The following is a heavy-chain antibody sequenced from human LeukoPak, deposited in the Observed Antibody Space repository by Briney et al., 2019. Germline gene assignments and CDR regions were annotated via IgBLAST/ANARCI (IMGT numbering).Heavy chain of an antibody. CDR1: GFTFSSYS. CDR3: AKRIQSAMAMGY. D-gene: IGHD5-18*01. Sequence: HPGGSLRLSCAASGFTFSSYSMNWVRQAPGKGLEWVSYISSSSSTIYYADSVKGRFTISRDNSKNTMYLQMNSLRAEDTAVYYCAKRIQSAMAMGYWGQGTLVTVSS. J-gene: IGHJ4*02. V-gene: IGHV3-48*01. CDR2: ISSSSSTI.